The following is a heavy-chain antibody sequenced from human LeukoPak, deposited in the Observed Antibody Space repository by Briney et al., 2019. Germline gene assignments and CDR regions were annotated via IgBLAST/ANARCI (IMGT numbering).Heavy chain of an antibody. Sequence: GGSLRLSCAASGFTFTSHWMSWVRQAPGKVLEWVANINQDGSEKYYVDSVKGRFTISRDNAKNSLYLQMNSLRAEDTAVYYCARDGPWGQGTLVTVSS. J-gene: IGHJ5*02. V-gene: IGHV3-7*01. CDR3: ARDGP. CDR2: INQDGSEK. CDR1: GFTFTSHW.